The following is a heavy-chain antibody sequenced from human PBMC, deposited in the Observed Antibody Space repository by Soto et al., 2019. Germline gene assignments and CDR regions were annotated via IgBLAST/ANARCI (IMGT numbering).Heavy chain of an antibody. Sequence: ASVKVSCKASGYTFTGYYMHWVRQAPGQGLEWMGWINPNSGGTNYAQKFQGWVTMTRDTSISTAYMELSRLRSDDTAVYYCARGGGTVPAAMRDYYYYYYMDVWGKGTTVTVSS. V-gene: IGHV1-2*04. J-gene: IGHJ6*03. CDR1: GYTFTGYY. D-gene: IGHD2-2*01. CDR2: INPNSGGT. CDR3: ARGGGTVPAAMRDYYYYYYMDV.